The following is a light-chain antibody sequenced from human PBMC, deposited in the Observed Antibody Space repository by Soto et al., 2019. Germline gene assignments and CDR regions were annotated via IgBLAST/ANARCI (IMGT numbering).Light chain of an antibody. CDR3: QSFDSSLSGGV. CDR2: ANN. V-gene: IGLV1-40*01. Sequence: QSVLTQPPSVSGAPGQRVTISCTGSTSNTGAGYDVHWYRHLPGTAPKLLIYANNNRPSGVPDRFSGSKSGTSASLAITGLQAEDEADYYCQSFDSSLSGGVFGGGTKVTVL. CDR1: TSNTGAGYD. J-gene: IGLJ3*02.